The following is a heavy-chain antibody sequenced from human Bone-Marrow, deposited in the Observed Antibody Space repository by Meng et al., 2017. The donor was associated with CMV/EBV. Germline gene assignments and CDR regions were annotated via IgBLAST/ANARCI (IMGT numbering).Heavy chain of an antibody. CDR2: INPNSGGT. J-gene: IGHJ4*02. Sequence: VKVSCKASGYTFTGYYMHWVRQAPGQGLEWMGWINPNSGGTNYAQKFQGRVTMTRDTSTSTVYMELSSLRSEDTAVYYCARGARIVAAGRDYFDYWGQGTLVTVYS. V-gene: IGHV1-2*02. CDR1: GYTFTGYY. D-gene: IGHD2-15*01. CDR3: ARGARIVAAGRDYFDY.